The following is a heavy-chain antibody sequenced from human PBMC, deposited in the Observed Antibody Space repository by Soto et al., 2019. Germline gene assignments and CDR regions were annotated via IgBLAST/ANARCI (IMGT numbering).Heavy chain of an antibody. CDR2: IYYSGST. CDR1: GDSISSYY. D-gene: IGHD6-25*01. Sequence: SETLSLTCTVSGDSISSYYWSWIRQPPGKGLEWIGYIYYSGSTNYNPSLKSRVTISVDTSKNQLSLKLSSVTAADTAVYYCARGYGYRPLDVWGKGTTVTVSS. V-gene: IGHV4-59*01. J-gene: IGHJ6*04. CDR3: ARGYGYRPLDV.